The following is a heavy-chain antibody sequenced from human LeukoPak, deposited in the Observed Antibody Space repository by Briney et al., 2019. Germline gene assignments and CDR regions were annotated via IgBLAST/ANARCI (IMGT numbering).Heavy chain of an antibody. Sequence: PSETLSLTCAVYGGSFSGYYWSWIRQPPGKGLEWIGEINHSGSTNYNPSLKSRVTISVDTSKNQFSLKLSSVTAADTAAYYCARVRGRVGATHSDYWGQGTLVTVSS. CDR3: ARVRGRVGATHSDY. D-gene: IGHD1-26*01. CDR1: GGSFSGYY. CDR2: INHSGST. J-gene: IGHJ4*02. V-gene: IGHV4-34*01.